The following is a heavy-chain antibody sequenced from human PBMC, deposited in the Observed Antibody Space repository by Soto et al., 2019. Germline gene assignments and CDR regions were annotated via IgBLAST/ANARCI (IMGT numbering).Heavy chain of an antibody. V-gene: IGHV1-2*02. J-gene: IGHJ4*02. CDR2: INPDSGTP. CDR3: ARSDDL. Sequence: ASVKVSCKASGYTFPRYAMNWVRQAPGQSPEWMGWINPDSGTPYYAQKFKGRVTMTRDTSLGTAYLVLNRLEYDDTAVYYCARSDDLWGPGTLVTVSS. CDR1: GYTFPRYA.